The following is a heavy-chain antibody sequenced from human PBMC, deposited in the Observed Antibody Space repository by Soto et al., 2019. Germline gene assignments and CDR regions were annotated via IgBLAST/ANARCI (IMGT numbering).Heavy chain of an antibody. J-gene: IGHJ5*02. D-gene: IGHD3-16*01. V-gene: IGHV1-3*01. CDR2: INAGNGNT. CDR1: GYAFASCA. Sequence: GVSVEVSSKASGYAFASCARQWLHHAQEQRLEWMGWINAGNGNTKYAQKFQGRVTITRHASISTAYMELSRLRSEDTAVYYCARVAYEYSTSPNSFDPWCQGTLVTVS. CDR3: ARVAYEYSTSPNSFDP.